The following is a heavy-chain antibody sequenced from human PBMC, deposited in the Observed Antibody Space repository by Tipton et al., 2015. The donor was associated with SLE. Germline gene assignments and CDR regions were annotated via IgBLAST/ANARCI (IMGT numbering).Heavy chain of an antibody. CDR1: GFSFRSYG. V-gene: IGHV3-30*02. D-gene: IGHD1-26*01. Sequence: GSLRLSCTGSGFSFRSYGMHWVRQAPGRGLEWVAFIRFDGSDQYYADSVKGRFTISRDNSKNMLYLQMNSLRVEDTAIYYCTKDADSGRSCGSWGQGTLVTVSS. CDR2: IRFDGSDQ. CDR3: TKDADSGRSCGS. J-gene: IGHJ5*02.